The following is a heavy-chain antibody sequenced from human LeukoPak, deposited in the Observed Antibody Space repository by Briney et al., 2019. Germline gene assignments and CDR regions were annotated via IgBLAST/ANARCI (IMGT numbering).Heavy chain of an antibody. V-gene: IGHV1-69*05. Sequence: ASVKVSCKASGGTFSSYAISWVRQAPGQGLEWMGGIIPIFGTANYAQKFQGRVTITTDESTSTAYMKLSSLRSEDKGVYYCARALQANWFDHWGQGTLVTVSS. CDR3: ARALQANWFDH. CDR2: IIPIFGTA. CDR1: GGTFSSYA. J-gene: IGHJ5*02.